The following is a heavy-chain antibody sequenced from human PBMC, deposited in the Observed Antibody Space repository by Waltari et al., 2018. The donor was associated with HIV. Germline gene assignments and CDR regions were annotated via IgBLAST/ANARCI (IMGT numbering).Heavy chain of an antibody. CDR1: GFTFSSYW. CDR3: ARGDGYAYPN. J-gene: IGHJ4*02. V-gene: IGHV3-74*01. Sequence: EVPLVESGGVLVQPGGYLRLSCSASGFTFSSYWMHWFRQAPGKGLVWVSRINSEGSSTSYADSVKGRFTISRDNAKNTLYLQMNSLRVEDTAVYYCARGDGYAYPNWGQGTLVTVSS. CDR2: INSEGSST. D-gene: IGHD5-12*01.